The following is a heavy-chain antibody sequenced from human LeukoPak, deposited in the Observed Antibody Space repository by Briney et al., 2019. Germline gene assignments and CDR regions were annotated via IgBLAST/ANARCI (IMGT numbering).Heavy chain of an antibody. V-gene: IGHV3-30*18. CDR2: ISNDGSNK. J-gene: IGHJ4*02. D-gene: IGHD1-26*01. Sequence: SGGSLRLSCAASGFTFSSYGMHWVRQAPGKGLEWVAIISNDGSNKHYADSVKGRFTVSRDNSKNTLYLQMNSLRAEDTAVYYCAKDLSGSSDLSYYFDYWGQGTLVTVSS. CDR3: AKDLSGSSDLSYYFDY. CDR1: GFTFSSYG.